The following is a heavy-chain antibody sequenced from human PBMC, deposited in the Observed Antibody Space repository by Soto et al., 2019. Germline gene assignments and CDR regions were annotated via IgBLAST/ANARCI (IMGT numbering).Heavy chain of an antibody. CDR2: IIPIFGTA. V-gene: IGHV1-69*13. J-gene: IGHJ6*02. CDR1: GGTFSSYA. Sequence: SVKVSCKASGGTFSSYAISWVRQAPGQGLEWMGGIIPIFGTANYAQKFQGRVTITADESTSTAYMELSSLRSEDTAVYYCARDRDCSFWVWLLPRTGMDVPGPGLTVTLSS. D-gene: IGHD3-3*01. CDR3: ARDRDCSFWVWLLPRTGMDV.